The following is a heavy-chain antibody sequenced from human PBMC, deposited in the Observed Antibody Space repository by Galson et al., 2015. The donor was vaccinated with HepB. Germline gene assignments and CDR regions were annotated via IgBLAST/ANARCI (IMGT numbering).Heavy chain of an antibody. CDR2: ISGSGGST. J-gene: IGHJ4*02. D-gene: IGHD6-13*01. CDR1: GFTFSSYA. V-gene: IGHV3-23*01. CDR3: ARGRMYSSSWSHRGGFDY. Sequence: SLRLSCAASGFTFSSYAMSWVRQAPGKGLEWVSAISGSGGSTYYADSVKGRFTISRDNSKNTLYLQMNSLRAEDTAMYYCARGRMYSSSWSHRGGFDYWGQGTLVTVSS.